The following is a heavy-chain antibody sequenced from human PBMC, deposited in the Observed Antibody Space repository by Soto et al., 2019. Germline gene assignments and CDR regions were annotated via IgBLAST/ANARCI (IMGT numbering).Heavy chain of an antibody. CDR3: AKSPLAAWAGTEFDY. Sequence: AGSLRLSXAASGFTFSSYAMSWVRQAPGKGLEWVSAISGSGGSTYYADSVKGRFTISRDNHKNTLYLQMNSLRAEDTAVYYCAKSPLAAWAGTEFDYWGQGTLVTVSS. CDR2: ISGSGGST. D-gene: IGHD1-1*01. J-gene: IGHJ4*02. CDR1: GFTFSSYA. V-gene: IGHV3-23*01.